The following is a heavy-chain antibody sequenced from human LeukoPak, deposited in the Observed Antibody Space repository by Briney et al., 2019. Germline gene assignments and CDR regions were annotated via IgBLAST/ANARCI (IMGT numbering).Heavy chain of an antibody. Sequence: GGSLRLSCAASGFTVSSYYMSWVRQAPGKGLGWVSVIYSGGTTNYADSVKGRLTISRDISKNTVSLQMNSLRADDTAVYYCASGRLDTAMFYWGQGTLVTVSS. V-gene: IGHV3-66*01. J-gene: IGHJ4*02. CDR2: IYSGGTT. CDR3: ASGRLDTAMFY. CDR1: GFTVSSYY. D-gene: IGHD5-18*01.